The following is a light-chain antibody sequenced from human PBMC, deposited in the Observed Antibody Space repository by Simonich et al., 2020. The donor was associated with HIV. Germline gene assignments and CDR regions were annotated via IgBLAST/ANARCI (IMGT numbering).Light chain of an antibody. V-gene: IGKV2-28*01. CDR1: QSLLHSNGYNY. CDR2: LGS. CDR3: IQALQTFT. J-gene: IGKJ3*01. Sequence: DIVMTQSPLSLPVTPGEPASLSCRSSQSLLHSNGYNYLDCYLQKPGQSPTLLIYLGSNRASGVPDRFSGSGSGTDFTLKISRVEAEDVGVYYCIQALQTFTFGPGTKVDIK.